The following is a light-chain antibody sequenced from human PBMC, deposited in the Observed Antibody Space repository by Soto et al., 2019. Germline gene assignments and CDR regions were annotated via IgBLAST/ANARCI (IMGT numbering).Light chain of an antibody. V-gene: IGKV3-20*01. J-gene: IGKJ1*01. CDR2: NSS. CDR1: QSVRSNY. Sequence: EIVLTQSPGTLSLSPGERATLSCRASQSVRSNYLAWYQQKPGQAPRLLIYNSSTSATGNPDRFSGSGSATDFTLTISRLEPEDFAAYYCQQYRGLPHTFGQGTQVEIK. CDR3: QQYRGLPHT.